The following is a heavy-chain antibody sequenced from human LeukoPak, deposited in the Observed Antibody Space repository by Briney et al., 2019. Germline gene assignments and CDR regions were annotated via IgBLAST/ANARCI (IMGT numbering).Heavy chain of an antibody. CDR2: MYHSGST. Sequence: SETLSLTCSVSGYSISSAYYWGWIRQPPGKGLEWIGTMYHSGSTNYNPSLKSRVTISVDTSKNQFSLKLSSVTAADTAVYYCARHEALRRDYYYDSSGYPDYWGQGTLVTVSS. CDR1: GYSISSAYY. V-gene: IGHV4-38-2*02. J-gene: IGHJ4*02. CDR3: ARHEALRRDYYYDSSGYPDY. D-gene: IGHD3-22*01.